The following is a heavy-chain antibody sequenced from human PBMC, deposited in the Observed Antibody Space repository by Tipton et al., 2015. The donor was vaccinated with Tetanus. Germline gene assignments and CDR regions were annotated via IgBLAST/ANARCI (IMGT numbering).Heavy chain of an antibody. CDR3: TRNAVVVHYDY. J-gene: IGHJ4*02. V-gene: IGHV3-49*03. Sequence: SLRLSCAASGFTFDDYDVSWFRQAPGKGLEWVGFIASKEFGEATEYAASVRGRFTISRDNSKGIAYLQMNSLGIEDTGVYYCTRNAVVVHYDYWGQGTLVTVSS. CDR1: GFTFDDYD. D-gene: IGHD2-15*01. CDR2: IASKEFGEAT.